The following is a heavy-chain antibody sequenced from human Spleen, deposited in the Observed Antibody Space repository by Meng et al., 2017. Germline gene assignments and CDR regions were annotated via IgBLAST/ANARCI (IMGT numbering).Heavy chain of an antibody. CDR2: MYETGST. D-gene: IGHD3-22*01. CDR3: ARAIFYDSSGYYGRNYYYYGMDV. J-gene: IGHJ6*02. Sequence: SETLSLTCTVSGGSINSRSYYWGWIRQPPGKGLEWIGSMYETGSTYYNPSLKSRLTISVDTSKNQFSLKLTSMTAADTAVYYCARAIFYDSSGYYGRNYYYYGMDVWGQGTTVTVSS. CDR1: GGSINSRSYY. V-gene: IGHV4-39*07.